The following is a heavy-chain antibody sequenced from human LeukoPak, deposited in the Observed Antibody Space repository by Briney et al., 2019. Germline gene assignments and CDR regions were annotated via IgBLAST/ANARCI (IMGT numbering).Heavy chain of an antibody. Sequence: GGSLRLSCAASWFTVSSNYMSWVRQAPGKGLEWVSVIYSGGSTYYADSVKGRFTISRDNSKNTLYLQMNSLRAEDTAVNYCLSSTYGDYGFDYWGQGTLVTVSS. V-gene: IGHV3-53*01. CDR1: WFTVSSNY. D-gene: IGHD4-17*01. CDR3: LSSTYGDYGFDY. CDR2: IYSGGST. J-gene: IGHJ4*02.